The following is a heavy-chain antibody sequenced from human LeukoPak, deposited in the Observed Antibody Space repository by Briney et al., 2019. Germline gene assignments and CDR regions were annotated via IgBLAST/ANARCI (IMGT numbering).Heavy chain of an antibody. CDR3: ARGRYYYYDSSAYYGFDY. CDR1: GGSISSYY. J-gene: IGHJ4*02. Sequence: SETLSLTCTVSGGSISSYYWSWIRQPPGKGLEWIGYIYYSGSTNYNPSLKSRVTISVDTSKSQFSLKLSSVTAADTAVYYCARGRYYYYDSSAYYGFDYWGQGTLVTVSS. V-gene: IGHV4-59*01. CDR2: IYYSGST. D-gene: IGHD3-22*01.